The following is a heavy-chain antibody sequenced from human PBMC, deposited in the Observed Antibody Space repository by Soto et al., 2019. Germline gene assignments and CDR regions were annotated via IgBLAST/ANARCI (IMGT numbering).Heavy chain of an antibody. Sequence: EVHLLESGGGLVQPGGSLRLSCAGSGFTFNTYAMTWVRQAPGKGLEWVSMISDSGSTYYSGSVRGRFTISRDNSKSTLYLQMNSLRADDTAIYYCAKHWGTPAPDDHWGQGTLVTVSS. CDR3: AKHWGTPAPDDH. CDR2: ISDSGST. V-gene: IGHV3-23*01. D-gene: IGHD6-13*01. J-gene: IGHJ4*02. CDR1: GFTFNTYA.